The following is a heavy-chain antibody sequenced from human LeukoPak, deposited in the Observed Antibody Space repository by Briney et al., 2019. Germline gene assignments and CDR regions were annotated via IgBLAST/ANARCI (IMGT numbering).Heavy chain of an antibody. CDR1: GGSFSGYY. Sequence: SETLSLTCAVYGGSFSGYYWSWIRQPPGKGLEWLGYIYYSGSTNHNPSLKSRVTISVDTSKNQFSLKLSSVTAADTAVYYCAAYYYDSSGYYGEYYFDYWGQGTLVTVSS. CDR2: IYYSGST. J-gene: IGHJ4*02. V-gene: IGHV4-59*08. D-gene: IGHD3-22*01. CDR3: AAYYYDSSGYYGEYYFDY.